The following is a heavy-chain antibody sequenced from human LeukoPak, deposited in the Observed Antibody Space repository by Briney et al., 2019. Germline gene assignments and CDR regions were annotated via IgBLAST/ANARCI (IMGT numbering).Heavy chain of an antibody. Sequence: PGGSLRLSCAASGFTFSSYGMNWGRQAPGKGLEWVSYISSSGSTIYYADSVKGRFTISRDNAKNSLYLQMNSLRAEDTAVYYCALLAIVGATTNFDYWGQGTLVTVSS. CDR1: GFTFSSYG. CDR2: ISSSGSTI. J-gene: IGHJ4*02. CDR3: ALLAIVGATTNFDY. V-gene: IGHV3-48*04. D-gene: IGHD1-26*01.